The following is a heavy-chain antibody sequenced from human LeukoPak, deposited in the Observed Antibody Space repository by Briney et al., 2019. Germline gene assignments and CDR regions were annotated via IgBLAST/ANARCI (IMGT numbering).Heavy chain of an antibody. D-gene: IGHD3-22*01. CDR2: IYYSGST. CDR3: ARSGVREKYYYDSSGYRGAFDI. Sequence: SETLSLTXTVSGGSISSSSYYWGWIRQPPGKGLEWIGSIYYSGSTYYNPSLKSRVTISVDTSKNQFPLKLSSVTAADTAVYYCARSGVREKYYYDSSGYRGAFDIWGQGTMVTVSS. J-gene: IGHJ3*02. CDR1: GGSISSSSYY. V-gene: IGHV4-39*01.